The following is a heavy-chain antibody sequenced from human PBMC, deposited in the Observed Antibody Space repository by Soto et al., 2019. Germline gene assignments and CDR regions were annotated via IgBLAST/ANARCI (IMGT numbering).Heavy chain of an antibody. CDR1: GFIFDNYW. V-gene: IGHV3-7*01. CDR2: IKPDGSEK. CDR3: ASVAI. J-gene: IGHJ4*02. Sequence: EVQLVESGGGLVQPGGSLRLSCAASGFIFDNYWLSWVRQAPGKGLEWVANIKPDGSEKNYGVSVKGRFTISRDNAKRSLDLQMKSLRAEVTAGYYCASVAICGQGTVVTGSS. D-gene: IGHD5-12*01.